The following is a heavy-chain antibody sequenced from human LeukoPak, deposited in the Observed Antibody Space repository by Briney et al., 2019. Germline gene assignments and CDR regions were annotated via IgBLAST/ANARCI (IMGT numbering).Heavy chain of an antibody. CDR1: GFTFSSYG. J-gene: IGHJ6*03. D-gene: IGHD5-12*01. Sequence: GGSLRLSCAASGFTFSSYGMHWVRQAPGKGLEWVSFIRYDGSNKLYADSVKGRFTISRDNSKNTLYLQMNSLRGEDTAVYYCAKAGYSGYDYDYYYYMDVWGKGTTVTVSS. CDR3: AKAGYSGYDYDYYYYMDV. CDR2: IRYDGSNK. V-gene: IGHV3-30*02.